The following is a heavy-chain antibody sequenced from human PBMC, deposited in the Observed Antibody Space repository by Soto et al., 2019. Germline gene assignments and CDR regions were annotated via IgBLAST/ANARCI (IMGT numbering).Heavy chain of an antibody. CDR2: ISYDGSNK. CDR3: ARETWIQLWSGRSLDY. J-gene: IGHJ4*02. V-gene: IGHV3-30-3*01. D-gene: IGHD5-18*01. Sequence: QVQLVESGGGVVQPGRSLRLSCAASGFTFSSYAMHWVRQAPGKGLEWVAVISYDGSNKYYADSVKGRFTISRDNYKNTLYLQMNSLRAEDTAVYYCARETWIQLWSGRSLDYWGQGTLVTVSS. CDR1: GFTFSSYA.